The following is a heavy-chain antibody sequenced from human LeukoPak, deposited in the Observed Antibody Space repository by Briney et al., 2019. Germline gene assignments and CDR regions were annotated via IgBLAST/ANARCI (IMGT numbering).Heavy chain of an antibody. CDR1: GYSISSGYY. D-gene: IGHD3-10*01. Sequence: SETLSLTCTVSGYSISSGYYWGWIRQPPGKGLEWIGSIYHSGSTYYNPSLKSRVTISVDTSKNQFSLKLSSVTAADTAVYYCASRGRWFDPWGQGTLVTVSS. CDR2: IYHSGST. J-gene: IGHJ5*02. V-gene: IGHV4-38-2*02. CDR3: ASRGRWFDP.